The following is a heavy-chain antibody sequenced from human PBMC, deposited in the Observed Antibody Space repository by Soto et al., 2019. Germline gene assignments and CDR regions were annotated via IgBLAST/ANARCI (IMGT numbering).Heavy chain of an antibody. D-gene: IGHD2-2*01. V-gene: IGHV1-18*01. Sequence: AAVKVSCKASGYTFTSYGISWVRQAPGQGLEWMGWISAYNGNTNYAQKLQGRVTMTTDTSTSTAHMELRSLRSDDTAVYYCARAIVVVPAAIDWFDPWGQGTLVTVSS. J-gene: IGHJ5*02. CDR2: ISAYNGNT. CDR1: GYTFTSYG. CDR3: ARAIVVVPAAIDWFDP.